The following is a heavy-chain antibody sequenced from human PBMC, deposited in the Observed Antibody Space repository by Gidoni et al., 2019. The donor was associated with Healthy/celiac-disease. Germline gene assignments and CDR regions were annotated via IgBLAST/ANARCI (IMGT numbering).Heavy chain of an antibody. J-gene: IGHJ4*02. V-gene: IGHV4-4*07. Sequence: QVQLQESGPGLVKPSETLSLTCTVPGGSISSYYWSWIRQPAGKGLEWIGRIYTSGSTNYNPSLKSRVTMSVDTSKNQFSLKLSSVTAADTAVYYCARDPRTGHGDRFDYWGQGTLVTVSS. CDR1: GGSISSYY. CDR2: IYTSGST. D-gene: IGHD4-17*01. CDR3: ARDPRTGHGDRFDY.